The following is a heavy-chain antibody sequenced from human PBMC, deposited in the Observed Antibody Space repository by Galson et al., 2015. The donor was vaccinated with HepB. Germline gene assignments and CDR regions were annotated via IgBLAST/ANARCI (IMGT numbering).Heavy chain of an antibody. V-gene: IGHV3-64D*08. D-gene: IGHD3-9*01. CDR3: VKEDILSGFLVGSFHG. Sequence: SLRLSCAASGFNFNYYAMHWVRQAPGRGLEYISGITNDGAGTNYADFVRGRFTISRDNSRKSLNLQMTSLRPDDTALYYCVKEDILSGFLVGSFHGWGQGTMVTVSS. J-gene: IGHJ3*01. CDR2: ITNDGAGT. CDR1: GFNFNYYA.